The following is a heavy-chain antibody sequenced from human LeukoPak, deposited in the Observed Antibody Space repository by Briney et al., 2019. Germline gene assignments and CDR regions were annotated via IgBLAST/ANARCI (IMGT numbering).Heavy chain of an antibody. CDR2: INDSGST. V-gene: IGHV4-34*01. J-gene: IGHJ4*02. Sequence: SETLSLTCAVYGGSFSDYYWSWIRQPPGKGLEWIGEINDSGSTNYNPSLKSRVTISVDTSKNQFSLKLSSVTAADTAVYYCARRSSRVTETPFDYWGQGTLVTVSS. D-gene: IGHD2-21*02. CDR1: GGSFSDYY. CDR3: ARRSSRVTETPFDY.